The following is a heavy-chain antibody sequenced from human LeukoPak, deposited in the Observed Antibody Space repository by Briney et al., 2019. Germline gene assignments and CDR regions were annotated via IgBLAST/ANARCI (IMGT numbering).Heavy chain of an antibody. CDR2: ISSSSSYI. V-gene: IGHV3-21*01. CDR1: GFTFSSYS. J-gene: IGHJ4*02. D-gene: IGHD1-7*01. Sequence: KSGGSLRLSCAASGFTFSSYSMNWVRQAPGKGLEWVSSISSSSSYIYYADSVKGLFTISRDNSKNTLYLQMNSLRAEDTAVYYCARDPGEEGELLLDYWGQGTLVTVSS. CDR3: ARDPGEEGELLLDY.